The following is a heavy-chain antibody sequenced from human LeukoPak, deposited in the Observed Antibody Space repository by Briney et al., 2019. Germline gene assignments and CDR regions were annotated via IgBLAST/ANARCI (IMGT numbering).Heavy chain of an antibody. CDR1: GFTFSDYY. CDR3: ARGGRGARYSYGYDY. V-gene: IGHV3-11*05. J-gene: IGHJ4*02. CDR2: ISSSSSYT. Sequence: GGSLRLSCAASGFTFSDYYMSWIRQAPGKGLEWVSYISSSSSYTNYADSVKGRFTISRDNAKNSLYLQMNSLRAEDTAVYYCARGGRGARYSYGYDYWGQGTLVTVSS. D-gene: IGHD5-18*01.